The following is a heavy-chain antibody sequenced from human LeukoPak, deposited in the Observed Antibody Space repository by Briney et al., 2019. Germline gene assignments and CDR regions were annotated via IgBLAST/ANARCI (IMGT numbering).Heavy chain of an antibody. CDR3: ARDSFAGYDSSGYSSYDY. CDR2: ISSYSTYI. CDR1: GYSFSDYS. Sequence: GGSLRLSCAASGYSFSDYSMNWVRQAPGKGLEWVSFISSYSTYIYYADSLKGRFTISRDNAKNSLYLQMNSLRAEDTAVYYCARDSFAGYDSSGYSSYDYWGQGTLVTVSS. J-gene: IGHJ4*02. D-gene: IGHD3-22*01. V-gene: IGHV3-21*01.